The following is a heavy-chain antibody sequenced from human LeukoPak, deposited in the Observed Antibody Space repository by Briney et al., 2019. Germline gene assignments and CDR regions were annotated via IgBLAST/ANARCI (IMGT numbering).Heavy chain of an antibody. CDR1: GYSISTGYY. V-gene: IGHV4-38-2*02. Sequence: SETLSLTCTVSGYSISTGYYWDWIRQPPGKGLEWIGTFYHGGSTYYNPSLKSRVTISVDTSKNQFSLNLTSVTAADTAVYYCARVHLGFGELFPDAFDIWGQGTMVTVSS. D-gene: IGHD3-10*01. CDR3: ARVHLGFGELFPDAFDI. CDR2: FYHGGST. J-gene: IGHJ3*02.